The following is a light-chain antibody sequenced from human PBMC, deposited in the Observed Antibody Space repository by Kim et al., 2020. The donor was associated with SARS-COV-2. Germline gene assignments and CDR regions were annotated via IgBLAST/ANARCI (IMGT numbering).Light chain of an antibody. CDR2: DAS. Sequence: EIVLTQSPATLSLSPGERATLSCRASQSVRSYLAWYQQKPGQAPRLLIYDASNRATGIPARFSGSGSGTDFTLTISSLKPEDFAVYYCQQRSNWPLTFGQGTRLEIK. J-gene: IGKJ5*01. V-gene: IGKV3-11*01. CDR1: QSVRSY. CDR3: QQRSNWPLT.